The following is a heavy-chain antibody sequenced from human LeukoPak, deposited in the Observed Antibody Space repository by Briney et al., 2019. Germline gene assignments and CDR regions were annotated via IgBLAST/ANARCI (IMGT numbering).Heavy chain of an antibody. D-gene: IGHD4-17*01. CDR3: ARDDGAGNLDY. Sequence: MTSETLSLTCTVSGGSISSGGYYWSWIRQHPGKGLEWIGYIYYSGSTYYNPSLKSRVTISVDTSKNQFSLKLSSVTAADTAVYYCARDDGAGNLDYWGQGTLVTVSS. CDR2: IYYSGST. V-gene: IGHV4-61*08. J-gene: IGHJ4*02. CDR1: GGSISSGGYY.